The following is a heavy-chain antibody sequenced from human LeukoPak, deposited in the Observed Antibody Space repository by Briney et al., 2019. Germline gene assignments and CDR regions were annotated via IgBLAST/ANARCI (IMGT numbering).Heavy chain of an antibody. CDR3: AKDLGDSSGPGYY. V-gene: IGHV3-9*02. CDR2: ISWNSGSI. J-gene: IGHJ4*02. CDR1: GFTSDDYA. Sequence: GRSLRLSCAASGFTSDDYAMHWVRQAPGEGLEWVSGISWNSGSIGYTDSVKGRFTISRDNAKNSLYLQMNSLSAEDTALYYCAKDLGDSSGPGYYWGQGTLVTVAS. D-gene: IGHD3-22*01.